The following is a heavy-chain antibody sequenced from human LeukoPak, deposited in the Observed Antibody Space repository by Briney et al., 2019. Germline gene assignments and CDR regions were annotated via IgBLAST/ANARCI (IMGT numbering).Heavy chain of an antibody. Sequence: GGSLRLSCAASGFTVSSNFLSWVRQAPGKGLEWVSLIYSGGSTDYTDSVKGRFTISRDNSKNTLYLQMNSLRAEDTAVYYCARRAGGYSHPYDYWGQGTLVTVSS. CDR2: IYSGGST. J-gene: IGHJ4*02. V-gene: IGHV3-53*01. D-gene: IGHD4-23*01. CDR1: GFTVSSNF. CDR3: ARRAGGYSHPYDY.